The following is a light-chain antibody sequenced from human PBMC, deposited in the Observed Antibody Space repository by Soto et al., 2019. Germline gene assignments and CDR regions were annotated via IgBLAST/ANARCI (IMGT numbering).Light chain of an antibody. Sequence: QSVLTQPPSVSGAPGQRVTISCTGSSSTIGAGYDVPWYQQRPGTAPKLLIYGNSNRPSGVPDRFSGSKTGTSASLAITGLQAEDEADYYCQSYDRSLSGWVFGGGTQLTVL. CDR1: SSTIGAGYD. CDR3: QSYDRSLSGWV. V-gene: IGLV1-40*01. J-gene: IGLJ3*02. CDR2: GNS.